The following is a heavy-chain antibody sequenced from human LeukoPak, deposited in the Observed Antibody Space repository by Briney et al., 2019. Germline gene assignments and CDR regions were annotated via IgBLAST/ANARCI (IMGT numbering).Heavy chain of an antibody. J-gene: IGHJ1*01. CDR3: ARAAYGYYYDSSGPAEYFQH. CDR1: GFTFSSYW. V-gene: IGHV3-7*01. Sequence: GGSLRLSCAASGFTFSSYWMSWVRQAPGKGLEWVANIKQDGSEKYYVDSVKGRFTISRDNAKNSLYLQMNSLRAEDTAVYYCARAAYGYYYDSSGPAEYFQHWGQGTLVTVSS. D-gene: IGHD3-22*01. CDR2: IKQDGSEK.